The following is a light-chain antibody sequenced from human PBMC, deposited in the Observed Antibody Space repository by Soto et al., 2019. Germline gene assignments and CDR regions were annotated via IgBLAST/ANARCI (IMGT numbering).Light chain of an antibody. V-gene: IGLV1-47*01. CDR2: RNN. J-gene: IGLJ2*01. CDR1: SSNIGSNY. CDR3: AAWDDSLSGVV. Sequence: HSVLTQPPSASGTPGQRVTISCSGSSSNIGSNYVYWYQQLPGTVPQLLIYRNNERPSGVPDRFSGSKSGTSASLAISGLRSEDEADYYCAAWDDSLSGVVFGGGTKVTVL.